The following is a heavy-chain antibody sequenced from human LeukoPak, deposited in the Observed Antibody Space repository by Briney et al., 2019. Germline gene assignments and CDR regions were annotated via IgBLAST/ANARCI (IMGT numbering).Heavy chain of an antibody. CDR1: GYTFTDYY. J-gene: IGHJ4*02. V-gene: IGHV1-2*02. D-gene: IGHD3-10*01. CDR3: TRGHHYFVSGSYYNF. CDR2: INPHSGGT. Sequence: GASVKVSCKASGYTFTDYYMHWVRQAPGQGLEWMGWINPHSGGTKYAQKFQGRVTMTRDTSISTAYMEVSRLRSDDTAVFYCTRGHHYFVSGSYYNFWGQGTLVTVSS.